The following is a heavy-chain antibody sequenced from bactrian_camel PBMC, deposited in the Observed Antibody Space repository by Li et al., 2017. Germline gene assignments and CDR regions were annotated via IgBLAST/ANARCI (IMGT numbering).Heavy chain of an antibody. Sequence: VQLVESGGGLVQPGGSLRLSCAASGFIFSSYAMSWVRQAPGKGLEWVSGINRDGSATDYADSVKGRFTMFRDNVENTILLQMNSLKIEDTAGYYCAPDPRGSGYWGQGTQVTVS. V-gene: IGHV3S40*01. J-gene: IGHJ4*01. D-gene: IGHD3*01. CDR2: INRDGSAT. CDR1: GFIFSSYA. CDR3: APDPRGSGY.